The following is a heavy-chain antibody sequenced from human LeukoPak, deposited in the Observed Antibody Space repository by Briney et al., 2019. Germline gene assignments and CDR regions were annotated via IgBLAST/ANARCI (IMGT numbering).Heavy chain of an antibody. J-gene: IGHJ5*02. CDR1: GFTFSSYS. V-gene: IGHV3-21*01. D-gene: IGHD2-2*01. Sequence: AGGSLRLSCAASGFTFSSYSMNWVRQAPGKGLEWVSSISSSSSYIYYADSVKGRFTISRDNAKNSLYLQMNSLRAEDTAVYYCARAPARSCSSTSCYGFDPWGQGTLVTVSS. CDR3: ARAPARSCSSTSCYGFDP. CDR2: ISSSSSYI.